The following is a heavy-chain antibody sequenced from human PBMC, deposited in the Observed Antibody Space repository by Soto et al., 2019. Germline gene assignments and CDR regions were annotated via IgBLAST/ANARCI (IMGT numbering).Heavy chain of an antibody. V-gene: IGHV3-48*02. J-gene: IGHJ6*02. CDR1: GFTFSSYS. D-gene: IGHD2-2*02. CDR2: ISSSSSTI. Sequence: GGSLRLSCAASGFTFSSYSMNWVRQAPGKGLEWVSYISSSSSTIYYADSVKGRFTISRDNAKNSLYLQMNSLRDEDTAVYYCASGGGYCSSTSCYTLGAYYYYGMDVWGQGTTGTVSS. CDR3: ASGGGYCSSTSCYTLGAYYYYGMDV.